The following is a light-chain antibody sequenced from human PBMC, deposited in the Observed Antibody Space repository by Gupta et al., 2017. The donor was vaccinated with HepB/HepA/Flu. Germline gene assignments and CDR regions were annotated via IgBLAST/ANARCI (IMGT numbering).Light chain of an antibody. V-gene: IGLV1-44*01. Sequence: QSVLTQPPSASGTPGQRVTISCSGSSANIGSNTVNWYQQFPGTAPKLLMFSNNRRPSGVPDRFSGSKSGTSASLAISGLQSDDEADYYCATWDDSLNGRVFGGGTKVTVL. J-gene: IGLJ3*02. CDR3: ATWDDSLNGRV. CDR1: SANIGSNT. CDR2: SNN.